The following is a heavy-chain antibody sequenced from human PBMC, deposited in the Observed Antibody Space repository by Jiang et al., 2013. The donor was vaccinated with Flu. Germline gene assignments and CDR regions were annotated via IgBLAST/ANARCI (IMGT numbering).Heavy chain of an antibody. Sequence: TLSLTCTVSGGSISSYYWSWIRQPPGKGLEWIGYIYYSGSTNYNPSLKSRVTISVDTSKNQFSLKLSSVTAADTAVYYCARGYDFWSGYYGMDVWGQGTTVTVSS. D-gene: IGHD3-3*01. V-gene: IGHV4-59*08. CDR2: IYYSGST. CDR3: ARGYDFWSGYYGMDV. CDR1: GGSISSYY. J-gene: IGHJ6*02.